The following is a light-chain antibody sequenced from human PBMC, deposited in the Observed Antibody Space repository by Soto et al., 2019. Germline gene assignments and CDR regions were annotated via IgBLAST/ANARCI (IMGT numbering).Light chain of an antibody. CDR3: QSYDSSLSGSRV. CDR1: SSNIGAGYD. CDR2: HNS. J-gene: IGLJ1*01. Sequence: QSVLTQPPSVSGAPGQRVTISCTGSSSNIGAGYDVHWYQQLPGTAPKLLIYHNSNRPSGVPDRLSGSKSGTSASLAITGLQAEDEADYYCQSYDSSLSGSRVFGTGTKVTVL. V-gene: IGLV1-40*01.